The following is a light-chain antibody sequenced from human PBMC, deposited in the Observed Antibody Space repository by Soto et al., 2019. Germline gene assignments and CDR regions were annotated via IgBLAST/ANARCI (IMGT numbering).Light chain of an antibody. CDR1: QSVSNAY. CDR3: QQRSNWPIT. Sequence: ESVLTQSPGTLSLSPGERATLSCRASQSVSNAYVAWYQHIPGQTPRLLIYGASNRATGIPDRFSGSGSGTDFTLTISSLEPEDFAVYYCQQRSNWPITFGQGTRLEIK. CDR2: GAS. V-gene: IGKV3-11*01. J-gene: IGKJ5*01.